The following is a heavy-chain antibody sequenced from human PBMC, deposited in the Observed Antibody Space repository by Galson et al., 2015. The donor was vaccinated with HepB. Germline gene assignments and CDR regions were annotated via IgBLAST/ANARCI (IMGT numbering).Heavy chain of an antibody. V-gene: IGHV1-2*02. CDR1: GYPFTDYY. J-gene: IGHJ3*02. D-gene: IGHD6-19*01. Sequence: SCKASGYPFTDYYMHWVRQAPGQGLEWMGWIKATSGGTIYAQKFQVRVTMARDTSISTAYMELTNLTTDDTAVYYCARDSRPGWTDAFDIWGQGTIVTVSS. CDR2: IKATSGGT. CDR3: ARDSRPGWTDAFDI.